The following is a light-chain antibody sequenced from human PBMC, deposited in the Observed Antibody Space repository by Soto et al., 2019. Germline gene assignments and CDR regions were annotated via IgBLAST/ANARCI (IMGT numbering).Light chain of an antibody. V-gene: IGKV4-1*01. CDR2: WAS. CDR1: QSVLYSSNNKNY. CDR3: QQYYGTPYT. J-gene: IGKJ2*01. Sequence: DIVMTQSTDSLAVSLGERATINCKSSQSVLYSSNNKNYLAWYQQKPGQPPKLLIYWASTRESGVPDRFSGSGSGTDFTLTINSLQAEDVSVYYCQQYYGTPYTFGQGTKLEIK.